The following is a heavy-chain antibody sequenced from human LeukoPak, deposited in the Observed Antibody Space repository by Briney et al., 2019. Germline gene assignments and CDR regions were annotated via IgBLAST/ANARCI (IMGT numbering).Heavy chain of an antibody. J-gene: IGHJ5*02. D-gene: IGHD3-10*01. Sequence: HGESLKISCETSGYSFTTYWIGWARQLPGTGLEWVGAIYPDDSDNRYSPSFQAQVVISADRSIRTVYLQWNSLKPSDTAMYYCVRQRGSSGTINHFDPWGQGTLVTVSS. CDR1: GYSFTTYW. CDR3: VRQRGSSGTINHFDP. CDR2: IYPDDSDN. V-gene: IGHV5-51*01.